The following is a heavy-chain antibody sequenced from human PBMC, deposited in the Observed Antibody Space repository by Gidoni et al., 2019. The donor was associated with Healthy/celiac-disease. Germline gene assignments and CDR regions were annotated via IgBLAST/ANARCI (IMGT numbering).Heavy chain of an antibody. CDR3: ARVRFDYDFWIEYFDY. D-gene: IGHD3-3*01. V-gene: IGHV3-11*01. CDR1: GFTFSDYY. J-gene: IGHJ4*02. CDR2: ISSSGSTI. Sequence: QVQLVESGGGLVKTGGSLRLSCAASGFTFSDYYLSWIRQAPGKGLEWVSYISSSGSTIYYADSVKGRFTISRDNAKNSLYLQMNSLRAEDTAVYYCARVRFDYDFWIEYFDYWGQGTLVTVSS.